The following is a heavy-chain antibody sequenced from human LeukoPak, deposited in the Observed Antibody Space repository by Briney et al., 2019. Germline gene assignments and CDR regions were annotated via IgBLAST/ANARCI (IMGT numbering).Heavy chain of an antibody. CDR1: GGSISSYY. Sequence: SETLSLTCTVSGGSISSYYWSWIRQPPGKGLEWIGYIYHSGSTNYNPSLKSRVTISVDTSKNQFSLKLSSVTAADTAVYYCARGPTYDYVWGSYRTFDYWGQGTLVTVSS. CDR3: ARGPTYDYVWGSYRTFDY. J-gene: IGHJ4*02. CDR2: IYHSGST. D-gene: IGHD3-16*02. V-gene: IGHV4-59*01.